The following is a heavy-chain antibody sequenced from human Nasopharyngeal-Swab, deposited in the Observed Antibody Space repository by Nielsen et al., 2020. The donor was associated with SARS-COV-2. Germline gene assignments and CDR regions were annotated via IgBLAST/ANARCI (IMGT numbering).Heavy chain of an antibody. D-gene: IGHD2-15*01. CDR2: IIPIFGTA. Sequence: SVKVSCKASGGTFSSYAISWVRQAPGQGLEWMGGIIPIFGTANYAQKFQGRVTITADKSTSTACMELSSLRSEDTAVYYCARGGSTSCYRGYCSGGSAPGFDYWGQGTLVTVSS. CDR3: ARGGSTSCYRGYCSGGSAPGFDY. J-gene: IGHJ4*02. CDR1: GGTFSSYA. V-gene: IGHV1-69*06.